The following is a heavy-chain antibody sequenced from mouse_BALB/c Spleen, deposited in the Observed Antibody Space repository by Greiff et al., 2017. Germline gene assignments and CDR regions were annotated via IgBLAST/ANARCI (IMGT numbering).Heavy chain of an antibody. CDR3: ARGDDYDRLFDY. CDR2: ISSGGSYT. CDR1: GFTFSSYA. J-gene: IGHJ2*01. V-gene: IGHV5-9-3*01. D-gene: IGHD2-4*01. Sequence: EVQRVESGGGLVKPGGSLKLSCAASGFTFSSYAMSWVRQTPEKRLEWVATISSGGSYTYYPDSVKGRFTISRDNAKNILYLQMSSLRSEDTAMYYCARGDDYDRLFDYWGQGTTLTVSS.